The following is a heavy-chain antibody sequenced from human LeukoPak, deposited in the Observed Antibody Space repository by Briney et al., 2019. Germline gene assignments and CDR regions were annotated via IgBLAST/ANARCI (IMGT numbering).Heavy chain of an antibody. CDR3: ARDNGNSGYYYGC. V-gene: IGHV4-39*07. J-gene: IGHJ4*02. CDR1: GGSISRSSYY. CDR2: IYYSGST. Sequence: PSETLSLTCTVSGGSISRSSYYWGWIRQPPGKGLEWIGSIYYSGSTYYNPSLKSRVTISVDTSKNQFSLKLSSVTAADTAVYYCARDNGNSGYYYGCWGQGTLVTVSS. D-gene: IGHD3-22*01.